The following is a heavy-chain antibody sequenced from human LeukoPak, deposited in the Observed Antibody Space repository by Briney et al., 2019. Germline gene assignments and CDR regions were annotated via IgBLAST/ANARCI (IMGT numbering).Heavy chain of an antibody. CDR3: ARAEVAAGIDVNWFDP. Sequence: PGGSLRLSCAASGFTFSDYYMSWIRQAPGKGLEWVSYISSSGITIYYADSVKGRFTISRDNAKNSLYLQMNSLRAEDTAVYYCARAEVAAGIDVNWFDPWGQGTLVTVSS. D-gene: IGHD6-13*01. CDR1: GFTFSDYY. V-gene: IGHV3-11*01. J-gene: IGHJ5*02. CDR2: ISSSGITI.